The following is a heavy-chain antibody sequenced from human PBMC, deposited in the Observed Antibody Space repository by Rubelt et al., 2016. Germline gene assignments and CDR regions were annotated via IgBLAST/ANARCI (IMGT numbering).Heavy chain of an antibody. D-gene: IGHD3-22*01. CDR3: ARDLVGVVITTHDAFDI. CDR2: IIPIFGTA. V-gene: IGHV1-69*06. CDR1: GYTFTSYA. Sequence: QVQLVQSGSELKKPGASVKVSCKASGYTFTSYAMNWVRQAPGQGLEWMGGIIPIFGTANYAQKFQGRVTITADKSTSTAYMELSSLRSEDTAVYYCARDLVGVVITTHDAFDIWGQGTMVTVSS. J-gene: IGHJ3*02.